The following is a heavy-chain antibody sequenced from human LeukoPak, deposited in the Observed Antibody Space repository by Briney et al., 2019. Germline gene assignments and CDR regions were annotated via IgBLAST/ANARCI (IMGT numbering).Heavy chain of an antibody. J-gene: IGHJ3*02. CDR3: GGCYIDAFDI. D-gene: IGHD6-19*01. V-gene: IGHV4-39*01. Sequence: SETLSLTCSVSGGSISSCSYYWGWSRQPPGKGREWIGSIYYSGSTYYNPSLKSRVTISVDTSKTQFSLKLSSVTAADTAVYYCGGCYIDAFDIWGQGTMVTVSS. CDR1: GGSISSCSYY. CDR2: IYYSGST.